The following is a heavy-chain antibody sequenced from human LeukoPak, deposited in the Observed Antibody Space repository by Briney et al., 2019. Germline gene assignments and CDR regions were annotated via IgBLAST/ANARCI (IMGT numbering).Heavy chain of an antibody. J-gene: IGHJ4*02. CDR3: ARDRYGSGSYYNIPDY. CDR1: GFTFDDYG. D-gene: IGHD3-10*01. Sequence: PGGSLRLSCAAAGFTFDDYGMSWVRQAPGKGLEWVSGINWNGGSTGYADPVKGRFTISRDTAKNSLYLQMNSLRAEDTALYYCARDRYGSGSYYNIPDYWGQGTLVILSS. CDR2: INWNGGST. V-gene: IGHV3-20*04.